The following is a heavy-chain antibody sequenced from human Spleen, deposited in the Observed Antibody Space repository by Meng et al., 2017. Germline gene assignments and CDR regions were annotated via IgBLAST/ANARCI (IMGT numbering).Heavy chain of an antibody. CDR1: GDSISKYY. V-gene: IGHV4-59*01. D-gene: IGHD6-19*01. J-gene: IGHJ5*02. Sequence: SETLSLTCTVSGDSISKYYWSWIRQPPGKGLEWIGYINYSGSTKYNASLKSRVTISVDTSKNQFSLKLRSVTAADTAAYYCARQWLENWFDPWGQGTLVTVSS. CDR3: ARQWLENWFDP. CDR2: INYSGST.